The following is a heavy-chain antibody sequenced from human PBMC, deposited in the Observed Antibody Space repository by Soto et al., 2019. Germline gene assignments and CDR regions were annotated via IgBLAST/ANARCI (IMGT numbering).Heavy chain of an antibody. CDR3: ARMAGGGPDY. D-gene: IGHD2-15*01. CDR2: ISSSSSTI. CDR1: GFTFSSYS. V-gene: IGHV3-48*01. Sequence: EVQLVESGGGLVQPGGSLRLSCAASGFTFSSYSMNWVRQAPGKGLEWVSYISSSSSTIYYADSVKGRFTISRDNAKNSLYLQMNSLRAEDTAVYCCARMAGGGPDYWGQGTLVTVSS. J-gene: IGHJ4*02.